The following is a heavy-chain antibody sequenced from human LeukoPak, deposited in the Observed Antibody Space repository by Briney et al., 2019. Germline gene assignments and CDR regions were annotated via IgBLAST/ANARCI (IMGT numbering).Heavy chain of an antibody. J-gene: IGHJ3*02. CDR2: ISSSSNYI. Sequence: PGGSLRLSCAASGFAFSTYNMNWVRQAPGKGLEWVSSISSSSNYIYYADSVKGRFTISRVNAKNSLYLQMNSLRAEDTDVYYCARDVGASAPDAFDIWGQGTMVTVSS. V-gene: IGHV3-21*01. D-gene: IGHD1-26*01. CDR3: ARDVGASAPDAFDI. CDR1: GFAFSTYN.